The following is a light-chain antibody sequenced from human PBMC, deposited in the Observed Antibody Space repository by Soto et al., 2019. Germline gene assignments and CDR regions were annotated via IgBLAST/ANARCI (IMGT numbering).Light chain of an antibody. V-gene: IGKV3-20*01. J-gene: IGKJ5*01. CDR2: GAS. Sequence: EIVLTQSPGTLSLSPGERATLSCRASQSVSYSYLAWYQQKPGQAPRLLIYGASSRATGIADRFSGSGAGTDFTLTISRLEPDDFAVYFCQQYGSSPITFGQGTRLEI. CDR3: QQYGSSPIT. CDR1: QSVSYSY.